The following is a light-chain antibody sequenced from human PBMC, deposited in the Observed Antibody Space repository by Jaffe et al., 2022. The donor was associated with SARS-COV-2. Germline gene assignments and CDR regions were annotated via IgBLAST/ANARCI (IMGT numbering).Light chain of an antibody. CDR2: AAS. CDR3: QHYGDSPGT. J-gene: IGKJ1*01. CDR1: QGVSSDS. Sequence: EIVLTQSPGTLSLSPGERATLSCGASQGVSSDSLAWYQQKPGRAPRLLIYAASNRATGIPDRFSGSGSGTDFTLTISGLEPEDFALYYCQHYGDSPGTFGQGTKVEIK. V-gene: IGKV3-20*01.